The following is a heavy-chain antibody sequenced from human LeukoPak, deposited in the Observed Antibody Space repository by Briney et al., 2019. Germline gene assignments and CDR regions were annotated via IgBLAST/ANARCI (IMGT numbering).Heavy chain of an antibody. V-gene: IGHV3-23*01. CDR3: AKVAYYYDSSGSDH. CDR2: ISGSGGST. J-gene: IGHJ4*02. Sequence: GGSLRLSCAASGVTFSTYPMAWVRQAPGKGLEWVSAISGSGGSTYYADSVKGRFTISRDNSKNTLYLQMNSLRAEDTAVYYCAKVAYYYDSSGSDHWGQGTLVTVSS. D-gene: IGHD3-22*01. CDR1: GVTFSTYP.